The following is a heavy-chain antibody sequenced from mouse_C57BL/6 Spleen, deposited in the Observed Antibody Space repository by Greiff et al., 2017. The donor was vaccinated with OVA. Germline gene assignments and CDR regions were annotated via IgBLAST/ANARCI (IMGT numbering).Heavy chain of an antibody. J-gene: IGHJ3*01. CDR3: ARPTYEGLTKPSWFAY. Sequence: EVKVEESGGGLVKPGGSLKLSCAASGFTFSSYTMSWVRQTPEKRLEWVATISGGGGNTYYPDSVKGRFTISRDNAKNTLYLQMSSLRSEDTALYYCARPTYEGLTKPSWFAYWGQGTLVTVSA. V-gene: IGHV5-9*01. CDR1: GFTFSSYT. D-gene: IGHD5-5*01. CDR2: ISGGGGNT.